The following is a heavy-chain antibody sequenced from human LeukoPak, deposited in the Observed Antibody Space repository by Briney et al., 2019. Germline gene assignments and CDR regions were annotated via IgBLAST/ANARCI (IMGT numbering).Heavy chain of an antibody. V-gene: IGHV1-18*01. J-gene: IGHJ6*03. CDR1: GYTFTSYG. D-gene: IGHD3-9*01. CDR3: TREGKIGTDYYYYFMDV. Sequence: ASVKVSCKASGYTFTSYGISWVRQAPGQGLEWMGWISAYNGNTNYAQKLQGRVTMTTDTSTSTAYMELRSLRSDDTAVYFCTREGKIGTDYYYYFMDVWGKGTTVTVSS. CDR2: ISAYNGNT.